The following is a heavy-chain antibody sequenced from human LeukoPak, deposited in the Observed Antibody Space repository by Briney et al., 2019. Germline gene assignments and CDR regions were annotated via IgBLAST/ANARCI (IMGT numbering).Heavy chain of an antibody. CDR2: IYYSGST. CDR3: ARLIRITMAEAFDI. Sequence: SETLSLTCTVSGGSISSSSYYWGWIRQPPGKGLEWIGSIYYSGSTYYNPSLKSRVTISVDTSKNQFSLKLSSVTAADTAVYYCARLIRITMAEAFDIWGQGTMVTVSS. D-gene: IGHD3-10*01. V-gene: IGHV4-39*07. J-gene: IGHJ3*02. CDR1: GGSISSSSYY.